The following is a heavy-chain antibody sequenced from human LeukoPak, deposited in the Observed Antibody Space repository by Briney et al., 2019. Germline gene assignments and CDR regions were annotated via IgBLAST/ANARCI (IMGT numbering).Heavy chain of an antibody. V-gene: IGHV5-51*01. Sequence: GESLKISCKGSGYSFTSYWIGWVRQMPGKGLEWMGIIYPGDSDTRYSPSFQGQVTISADKSISTAYLQWSSLKASDTAMYYCARGWMGYYDSSGYYGDGASGFDYWGQGTLVTVSS. D-gene: IGHD3-22*01. CDR1: GYSFTSYW. CDR2: IYPGDSDT. J-gene: IGHJ4*02. CDR3: ARGWMGYYDSSGYYGDGASGFDY.